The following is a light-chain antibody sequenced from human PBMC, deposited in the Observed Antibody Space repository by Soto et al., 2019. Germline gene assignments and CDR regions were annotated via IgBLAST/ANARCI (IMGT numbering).Light chain of an antibody. J-gene: IGLJ3*02. CDR1: GNDPSDYTF. CDR3: FSYTTDEIPM. Sequence: QSVLTQPASVSGSPGQSITISCSGTGNDPSDYTFVSWYQQHPGKAPRLLIFDVNNRPSGVSNRFSGSKSGNTASLTISGLQAQDEADYFCFSYTTDEIPMFGGGTKLTVL. CDR2: DVN. V-gene: IGLV2-14*03.